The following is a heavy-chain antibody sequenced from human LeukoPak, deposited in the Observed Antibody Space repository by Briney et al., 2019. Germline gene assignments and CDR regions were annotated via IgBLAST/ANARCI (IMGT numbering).Heavy chain of an antibody. J-gene: IGHJ3*02. D-gene: IGHD4-17*01. CDR1: GGSITSYY. V-gene: IGHV4-59*08. Sequence: SETLSLTCTVSGGSITSYYWRWIRQPPGKGLEWIGYIYYSGSTNYSPSLKSRVTISVDTSKNQFSLKLSSVTAADTAVYYCARRPDYGEPLRAFDIWGQGTMVTVSS. CDR2: IYYSGST. CDR3: ARRPDYGEPLRAFDI.